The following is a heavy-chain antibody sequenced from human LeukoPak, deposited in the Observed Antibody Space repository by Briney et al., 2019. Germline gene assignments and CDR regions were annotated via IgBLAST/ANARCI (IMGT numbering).Heavy chain of an antibody. Sequence: GGSLRLSCAASGFTFSDYYMSWIRQAPGKGLEWVSYISSSGSTIYYADSVKGRFTISRDNSKNTLYLQMNSLRAEDTAVYYCAKDIDLEEYYFDYWGQGTLVTVSS. D-gene: IGHD1-1*01. CDR2: ISSSGSTI. CDR1: GFTFSDYY. J-gene: IGHJ4*02. V-gene: IGHV3-11*01. CDR3: AKDIDLEEYYFDY.